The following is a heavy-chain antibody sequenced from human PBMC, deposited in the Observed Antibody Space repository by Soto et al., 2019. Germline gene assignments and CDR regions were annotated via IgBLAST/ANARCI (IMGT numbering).Heavy chain of an antibody. V-gene: IGHV1-46*01. D-gene: IGHD3-22*01. J-gene: IGHJ3*01. Sequence: QVQLVQSGAEVKKPGASVKVSCKTSGYTFTNYYFPWVRQAPGQALGGRGIINLSGVSTTYAHKFQGRVTMTRDRSTSTVYMELSSLRSEDTAVYYCAREFIAGYYDSSGNNAFDFWGQGTMVTVSS. CDR1: GYTFTNYY. CDR3: AREFIAGYYDSSGNNAFDF. CDR2: INLSGVST.